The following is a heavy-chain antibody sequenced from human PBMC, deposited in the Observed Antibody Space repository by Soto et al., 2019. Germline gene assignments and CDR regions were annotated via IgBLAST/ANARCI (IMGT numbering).Heavy chain of an antibody. CDR2: IYYSGST. D-gene: IGHD6-13*01. J-gene: IGHJ6*03. V-gene: IGHV4-59*08. Sequence: QVQLQESGPGLVKPSETLSLTCTVSGGSISSYYWSWIRQPPGKGLEWIGYIYYSGSTNYNPSLKSRVTISVDTSKNQFSLKLSSVTAADTAVYYCARQTHGPYYSSSWKRPDYYYYYMDVWGKGTTVTVSS. CDR1: GGSISSYY. CDR3: ARQTHGPYYSSSWKRPDYYYYYMDV.